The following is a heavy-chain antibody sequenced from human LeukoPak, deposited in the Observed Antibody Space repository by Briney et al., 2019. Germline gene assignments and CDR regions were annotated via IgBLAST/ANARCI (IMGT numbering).Heavy chain of an antibody. J-gene: IGHJ3*02. D-gene: IGHD3-9*01. V-gene: IGHV4-59*08. Sequence: KPSETLSLTCTVSGGSISSYYWSWIRQPPGKGLEWIGYIYYSGSTNYNPSLKSRVTISVDTSKNQFSLKLSSVTAADTAVYYCARHGRYFDWLPDAFDIWGQGTMVTVSS. CDR1: GGSISSYY. CDR2: IYYSGST. CDR3: ARHGRYFDWLPDAFDI.